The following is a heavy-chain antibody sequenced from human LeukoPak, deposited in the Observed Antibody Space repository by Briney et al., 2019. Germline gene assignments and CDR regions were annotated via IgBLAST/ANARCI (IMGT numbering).Heavy chain of an antibody. CDR3: ARDEPDRVAGTKY. J-gene: IGHJ4*02. CDR1: GYTFTSYY. V-gene: IGHV1-46*01. Sequence: ASVKVSCKASGYTFTSYYMHWVRQPPAQGLGWMGIINPSGGSTSYAQKFQGRVTMTSDTSTSTVYMELSSLRTEDTAVYYCARDEPDRVAGTKYWGQGTLVTVSS. D-gene: IGHD6-19*01. CDR2: INPSGGST.